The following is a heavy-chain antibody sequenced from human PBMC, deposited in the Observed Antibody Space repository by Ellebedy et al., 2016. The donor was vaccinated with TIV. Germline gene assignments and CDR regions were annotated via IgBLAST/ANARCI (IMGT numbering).Heavy chain of an antibody. CDR2: INHSGST. J-gene: IGHJ5*02. CDR3: ARLWLFHWNYFFDP. V-gene: IGHV4-34*01. D-gene: IGHD1-7*01. CDR1: GGSFTAYS. Sequence: MPGGSLRLSCGVSGGSFTAYSWTWIRQSPGQGLEWLGEINHSGSTKYNPSLKNRVTISLDTSKNQFSLKLNSLTAADTAVYYCARLWLFHWNYFFDPWGQGTLVTVSS.